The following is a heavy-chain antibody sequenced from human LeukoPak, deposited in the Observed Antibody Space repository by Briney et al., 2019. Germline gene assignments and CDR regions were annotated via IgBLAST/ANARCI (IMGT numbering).Heavy chain of an antibody. CDR2: IIRSSSYI. CDR1: VFSFGTYS. D-gene: IGHD2-15*01. CDR3: ARGRYCSGGSCYGFAALDY. J-gene: IGHJ4*02. Sequence: SRSLACAGSVFSFGTYSINWVGQAPGNGLEWVSSIIRSSSYIYYADSVKGRFTISRDNAKNSLYLQMNSLRAEDTAVYYCARGRYCSGGSCYGFAALDYWGQGTLVTVSS. V-gene: IGHV3-21*01.